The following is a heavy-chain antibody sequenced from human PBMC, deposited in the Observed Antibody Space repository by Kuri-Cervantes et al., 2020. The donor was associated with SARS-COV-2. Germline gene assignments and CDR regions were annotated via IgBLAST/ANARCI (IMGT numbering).Heavy chain of an antibody. J-gene: IGHJ4*02. Sequence: GESLKISCAASGFTFSSYAMHWVRQAPGKGLEWVAVISYDGSNKYYADSVKGRFTISRDNSKNTLYLQMNSLRAEDTAVYYCAKGGDYDSSGYYPFDYWGQGTLVTVSS. CDR2: ISYDGSNK. CDR1: GFTFSSYA. D-gene: IGHD3-22*01. CDR3: AKGGDYDSSGYYPFDY. V-gene: IGHV3-30*07.